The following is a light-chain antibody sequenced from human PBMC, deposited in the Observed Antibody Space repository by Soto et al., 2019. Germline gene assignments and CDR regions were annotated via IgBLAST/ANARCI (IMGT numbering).Light chain of an antibody. CDR2: EGS. J-gene: IGLJ3*02. CDR1: SSDVGTYNL. CDR3: CSYASSTTVV. V-gene: IGLV2-23*01. Sequence: QSALTQPASVPGSPGQSITISCTGTSSDVGTYNLVSWYQQHPGKAPKLMIYEGSKRPSGVSNRFSGSKSGNTASLTISGLQAEDEADYYCCSYASSTTVVFGGGTKLTVL.